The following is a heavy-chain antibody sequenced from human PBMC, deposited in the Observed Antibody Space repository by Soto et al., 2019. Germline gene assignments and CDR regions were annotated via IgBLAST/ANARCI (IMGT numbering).Heavy chain of an antibody. Sequence: GGSLRLSCAASGFTVSSYAMSWVRQAPGKGLEWVSAISGSGGSTYYADSVKGRFTISRDNSKNTLYLQMNSLRAEDTALYYCAKDYAPIVVVPAAISSWGQGTLVTVSS. CDR3: AKDYAPIVVVPAAISS. V-gene: IGHV3-23*01. CDR1: GFTVSSYA. J-gene: IGHJ5*02. D-gene: IGHD2-2*01. CDR2: ISGSGGST.